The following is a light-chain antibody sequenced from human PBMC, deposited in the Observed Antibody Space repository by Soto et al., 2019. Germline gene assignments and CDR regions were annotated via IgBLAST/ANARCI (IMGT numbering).Light chain of an antibody. CDR2: STN. CDR1: SGSVSTSYY. J-gene: IGLJ1*01. V-gene: IGLV8-61*01. CDR3: VMYRGSGFYV. Sequence: QAVVTQEPSFSVSPGGTVTLTCGLSSGSVSTSYYPSWYQQTPGQAPRTLIYSTNTRSSGVPGRFSGSILGNKAALTITGAQADDESDYYCVMYRGSGFYVFGTGTKLTVL.